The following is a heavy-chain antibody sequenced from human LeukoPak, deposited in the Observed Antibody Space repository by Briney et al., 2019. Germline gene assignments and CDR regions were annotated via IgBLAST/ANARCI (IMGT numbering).Heavy chain of an antibody. CDR3: ARAGSSWYGGFGDAFDI. V-gene: IGHV4-4*07. D-gene: IGHD6-13*01. CDR1: GGSISSYY. CDR2: IYTSGST. J-gene: IGHJ3*02. Sequence: SETLSLTCTVSGGSISSYYWSWIRQPAGKGLEWIGRIYTSGSTNYNPSLKSRVIMSVDTSKNQFSLKLSSVTAADTAVYYCARAGSSWYGGFGDAFDIWGQGTMVTVSS.